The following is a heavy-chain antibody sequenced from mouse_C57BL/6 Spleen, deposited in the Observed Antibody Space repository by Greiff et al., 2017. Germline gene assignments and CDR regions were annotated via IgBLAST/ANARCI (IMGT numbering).Heavy chain of an antibody. D-gene: IGHD2-13*01. Sequence: LVESGAELVRPGASVTLSCKASGYTFTDYEMHWVKQTPVQGLEWIGAIDPATGGTAYNQKFKGKDILTVYKSSSTADMEHRSLTSEDSAVYYCTRWARYGDRYFDVWGKGTTVTVSS. J-gene: IGHJ1*03. CDR2: IDPATGGT. CDR3: TRWARYGDRYFDV. V-gene: IGHV1-15*01. CDR1: GYTFTDYE.